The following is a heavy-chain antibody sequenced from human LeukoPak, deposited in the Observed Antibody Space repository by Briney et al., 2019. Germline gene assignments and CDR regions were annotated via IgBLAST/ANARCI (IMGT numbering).Heavy chain of an antibody. Sequence: SETLSPTCSVSGDSISTHNWNWIRQSPGKGLEWIGYIYSSGNTKYSPSLKSRVTISVDTSKNQFSLKLSAVTAADTAVYYCARSGAKAVVLGWFDPWGQGALVTVSS. CDR1: GDSISTHN. V-gene: IGHV4-59*11. CDR2: IYSSGNT. CDR3: ARSGAKAVVLGWFDP. D-gene: IGHD7-27*01. J-gene: IGHJ5*02.